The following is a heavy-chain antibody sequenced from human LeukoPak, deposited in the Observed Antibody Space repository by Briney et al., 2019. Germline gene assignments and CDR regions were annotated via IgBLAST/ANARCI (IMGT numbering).Heavy chain of an antibody. CDR3: ARGGDGLWSGYYAY. J-gene: IGHJ4*02. D-gene: IGHD3-3*01. CDR1: GGSISSYY. CDR2: IYYSGST. Sequence: SETLSLTCTVSGGSISSYYWSWIRQPPGKGLEWIGYIYYSGSTNYNPSLKSRVTISVDTSKNQFSLKLSSVTAADTAVYYCARGGDGLWSGYYAYWGQGTLVTVSA. V-gene: IGHV4-59*01.